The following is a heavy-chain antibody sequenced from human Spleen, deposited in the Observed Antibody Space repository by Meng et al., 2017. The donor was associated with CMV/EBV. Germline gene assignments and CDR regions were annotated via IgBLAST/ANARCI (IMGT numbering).Heavy chain of an antibody. CDR2: INWNGGST. V-gene: IGHV3-20*04. J-gene: IGHJ6*02. D-gene: IGHD6-19*01. CDR1: GFTFDDYG. Sequence: GGSLRLSCAASGFTFDDYGMSWVRQAPGKGLEWVSGINWNGGSTGFADSVKGRFTISRDNAKNSLYLQMNSLRVEDTAVYYCAKDRVGVAGNYFAMDVWGQRTTVTVSS. CDR3: AKDRVGVAGNYFAMDV.